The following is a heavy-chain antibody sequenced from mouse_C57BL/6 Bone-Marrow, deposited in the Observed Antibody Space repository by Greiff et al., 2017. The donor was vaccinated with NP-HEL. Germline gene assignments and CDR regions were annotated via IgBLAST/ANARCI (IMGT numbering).Heavy chain of an antibody. CDR2: INPSSGYT. CDR1: GYTFTSYW. J-gene: IGHJ4*01. Sequence: VQLQQSGAELAKPGASVKLSCKASGYTFTSYWMHWVKQRPGQGLEWIGYINPSSGYTKYNQKFKDQATLTADKSSSTAYMQLSSLTYEDSAVYYCARDYIYAMDYWGQGTSVTVSS. D-gene: IGHD2-12*01. CDR3: ARDYIYAMDY. V-gene: IGHV1-7*01.